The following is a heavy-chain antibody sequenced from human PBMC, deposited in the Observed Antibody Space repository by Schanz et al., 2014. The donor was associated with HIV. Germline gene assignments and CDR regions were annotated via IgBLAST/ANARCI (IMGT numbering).Heavy chain of an antibody. Sequence: QVQLVHSFSSVPPRGSSFPVSCKSSGYTFTAYYIHWVRQAPGQGLEWMGWINPNSGGTNSAQKFQGRVTMSMDTSISTAYMEVRSLRSDDTALYFCARDLVDSSTWYDAFDIWGQGTKVTVSS. CDR2: INPNSGGT. J-gene: IGHJ3*02. D-gene: IGHD6-13*01. CDR3: ARDLVDSSTWYDAFDI. V-gene: IGHV1-2*02. CDR1: GYTFTAYY.